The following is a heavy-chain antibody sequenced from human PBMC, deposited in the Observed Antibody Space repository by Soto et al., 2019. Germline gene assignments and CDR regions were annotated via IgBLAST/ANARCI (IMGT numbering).Heavy chain of an antibody. Sequence: GGSLRLSCAASGFTVSSNYMSWVRQAPGKGLEWVSVIYSGGSTYYADSVKGRFTISRDNSKNTLYLQMNSLRAEDTAVYYCARMGTYYYGSGSLAYYMDVWGKGTTVTVSS. CDR1: GFTVSSNY. CDR2: IYSGGST. D-gene: IGHD3-10*01. V-gene: IGHV3-66*01. CDR3: ARMGTYYYGSGSLAYYMDV. J-gene: IGHJ6*03.